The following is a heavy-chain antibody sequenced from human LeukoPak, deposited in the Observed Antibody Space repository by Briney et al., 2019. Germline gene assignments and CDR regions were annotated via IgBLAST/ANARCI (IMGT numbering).Heavy chain of an antibody. CDR1: GYTFTSYG. J-gene: IGHJ5*02. CDR2: VSAYNGKT. CDR3: ARADLNWGSSGYDRLWFDP. Sequence: ASVKVSCKASGYTFTSYGISWVRQAPGQGLEYMGWVSAYNGKTDYAQNFQGRVTMTTDTPTTTAYMQLRSLRSDDTAVYYCARADLNWGSSGYDRLWFDPWGQGTLVTVSS. D-gene: IGHD3-22*01. V-gene: IGHV1-18*01.